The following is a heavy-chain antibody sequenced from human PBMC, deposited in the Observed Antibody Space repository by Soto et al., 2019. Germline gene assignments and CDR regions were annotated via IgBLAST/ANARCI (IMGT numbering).Heavy chain of an antibody. J-gene: IGHJ4*02. CDR3: AIEGGESSDDLHQFAS. CDR1: GGSTSSDNY. D-gene: IGHD6-6*01. Sequence: NLSLTCTVSGGSTSSDNYWSWIRQPPGKGLEWIGHIYYSGNTDYNPSLKSRLAISIDTSKNQFSLKLSSVTAADTGVYFCAIEGGESSDDLHQFASCGQGSLVT. V-gene: IGHV4-30-4*01. CDR2: IYYSGNT.